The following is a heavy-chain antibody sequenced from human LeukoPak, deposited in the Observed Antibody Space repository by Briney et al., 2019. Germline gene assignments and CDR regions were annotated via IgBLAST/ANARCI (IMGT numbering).Heavy chain of an antibody. J-gene: IGHJ4*02. D-gene: IGHD5-18*01. Sequence: PSETLSLTCTVSGYPISSAYYWGWVRQPPGKGLEWVGSIYHSGNTYYNPSLKSRVTISVDMPKNHFSLKLSPVTAADTAVYYCARGIRYSYGLLGSYWGQGTLVTVSS. CDR2: IYHSGNT. CDR3: ARGIRYSYGLLGSY. CDR1: GYPISSAYY. V-gene: IGHV4-38-2*02.